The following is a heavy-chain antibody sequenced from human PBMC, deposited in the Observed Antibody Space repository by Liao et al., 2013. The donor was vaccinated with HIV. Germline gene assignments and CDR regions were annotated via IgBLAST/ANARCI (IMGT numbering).Heavy chain of an antibody. CDR2: IYTSGST. V-gene: IGHV4-61*02. Sequence: QVQLQESGPGLVKPSQTLSLTCTVSGGSISSGSYYWSWIRQPAGKGLEWIGRIYTSGSTNYNPSLKSRVTISLDTSKKQFSLKLSSVTAADTAVYYCARDVGGEFYYGSGTTGFDYWGQGTLVTVSS. D-gene: IGHD3-10*01. CDR1: GGSISSGSYY. J-gene: IGHJ4*02. CDR3: ARDVGGEFYYGSGTTGFDY.